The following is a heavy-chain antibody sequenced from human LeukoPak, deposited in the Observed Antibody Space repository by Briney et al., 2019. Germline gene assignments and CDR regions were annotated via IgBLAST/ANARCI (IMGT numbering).Heavy chain of an antibody. CDR1: GFTFSPFW. J-gene: IGHJ4*02. D-gene: IGHD3-16*02. CDR2: ISGSGGST. V-gene: IGHV3-23*01. Sequence: PGGCLRLSCATSGFTFSPFWIHWVRQSPGKGLEWVSAISGSGGSTYYADSVKGRFTISRDNSKNTLYLQMNSLRAEDTAVYYCAKRVMITFGGVIVSSHFDYWGQGTLVTVSS. CDR3: AKRVMITFGGVIVSSHFDY.